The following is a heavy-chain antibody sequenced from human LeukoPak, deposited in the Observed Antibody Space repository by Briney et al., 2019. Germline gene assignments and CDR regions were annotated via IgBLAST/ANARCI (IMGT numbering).Heavy chain of an antibody. Sequence: VASVKVSCKASGYTFTSYGISWVRQAPGQGLEWMGWISAYNGNTNYAQKLQGRVTMTTDTSTSTAYMELRSLRSDDTAVYYCARAIGYSYEPITPGFDYWGQGTLVTVPS. J-gene: IGHJ4*02. CDR1: GYTFTSYG. CDR2: ISAYNGNT. V-gene: IGHV1-18*01. CDR3: ARAIGYSYEPITPGFDY. D-gene: IGHD5-18*01.